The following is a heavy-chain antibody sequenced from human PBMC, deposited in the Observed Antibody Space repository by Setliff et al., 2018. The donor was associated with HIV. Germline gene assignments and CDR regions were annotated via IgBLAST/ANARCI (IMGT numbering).Heavy chain of an antibody. J-gene: IGHJ4*02. Sequence: VKVSCKASGYTFTTYAINWVRQAPGQGLEWMGWINMYTANPSYAQGFTGRFVFSLDTSVSTAYLQISSLEAEDTALYYCARDRYGASFDSWGQGTLVTVSS. CDR1: GYTFTTYA. CDR3: ARDRYGASFDS. D-gene: IGHD3-16*02. CDR2: INMYTANP. V-gene: IGHV7-4-1*02.